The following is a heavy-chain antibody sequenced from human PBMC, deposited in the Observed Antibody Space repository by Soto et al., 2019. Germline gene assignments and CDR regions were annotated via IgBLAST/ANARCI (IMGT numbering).Heavy chain of an antibody. J-gene: IGHJ2*01. D-gene: IGHD2-2*01. Sequence: QVQLQESGPGLVKPSETLSLTCTVSGGSISSYYWSWIRQPPGKGLEWIGYIYYSGSTNYNPSLKSRVTISVDTSKNQFSLKLSSVTAADTAVYNCARAYCSSTSCYAPRYFDLWGRGTLVTVSS. CDR1: GGSISSYY. V-gene: IGHV4-59*01. CDR3: ARAYCSSTSCYAPRYFDL. CDR2: IYYSGST.